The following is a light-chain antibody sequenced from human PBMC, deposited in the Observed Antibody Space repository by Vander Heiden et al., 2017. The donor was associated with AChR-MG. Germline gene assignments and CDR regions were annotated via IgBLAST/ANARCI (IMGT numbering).Light chain of an antibody. V-gene: IGLV6-57*03. Sequence: HAVSESPGKPVTISCTRSSGSIASNYVQWYQQRPGSAPTTMIYEDNQRPSGVPDRFSGSIDSSSNSASLTISGLKAEDDDYYYCQSYDSSNWVFGGGTKLTVL. J-gene: IGLJ3*02. CDR1: SGSIASNY. CDR3: QSYDSSNWV. CDR2: EDN.